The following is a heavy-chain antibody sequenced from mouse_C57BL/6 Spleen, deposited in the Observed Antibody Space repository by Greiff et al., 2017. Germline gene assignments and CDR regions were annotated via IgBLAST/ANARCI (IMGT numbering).Heavy chain of an antibody. CDR2: INPNNGGT. D-gene: IGHD1-1*01. Sequence: EVQLQQSGPELVKPGASVKISCKASGYTFTDYYMNWVKQSHGKSLEWIGDINPNNGGTSYNQKFKGKATLTVDTSSSTAYMELRSLTSEDSAVYYCERIITTVVATDYAMDYWGQGTSGTVSS. CDR1: GYTFTDYY. V-gene: IGHV1-26*01. J-gene: IGHJ4*01. CDR3: ERIITTVVATDYAMDY.